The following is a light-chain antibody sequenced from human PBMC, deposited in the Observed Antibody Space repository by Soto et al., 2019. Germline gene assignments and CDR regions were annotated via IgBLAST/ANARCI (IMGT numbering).Light chain of an antibody. CDR1: RSDLGSYTL. CDR3: CSYAGSNTWI. Sequence: QSALTQPASVSGSPGQSITISCTGTRSDLGSYTLVSWFQQYPGKAPKLMIFEGTKRPSGVSTRFSGSRSGITASLTISGLQVEDEAHYYCCSYAGSNTWIFGGGTKLTVL. V-gene: IGLV2-23*01. CDR2: EGT. J-gene: IGLJ2*01.